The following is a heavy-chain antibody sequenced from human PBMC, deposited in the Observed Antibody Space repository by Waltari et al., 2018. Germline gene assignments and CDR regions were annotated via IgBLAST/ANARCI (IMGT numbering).Heavy chain of an antibody. V-gene: IGHV3-48*03. CDR3: ARRFDS. J-gene: IGHJ4*02. CDR2: ISGSDTTI. CDR1: GFTFSSYG. Sequence: EVQLVESGGGLVQPGGSLHLSCAAPGFTFSSYGMNWVRQAPGKGLEWISYISGSDTTIYYADSVKGRFTISRDDAENSLYLQMNSLRAEDTALYYCARRFDSWGQGTLVTVSS.